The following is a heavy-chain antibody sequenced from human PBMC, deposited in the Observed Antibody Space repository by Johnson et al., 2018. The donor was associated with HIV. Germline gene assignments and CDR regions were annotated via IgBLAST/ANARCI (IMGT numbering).Heavy chain of an antibody. V-gene: IGHV3-23*01. D-gene: IGHD3-22*01. CDR1: GFTFRIYA. CDR2: ISGPGGTT. CDR3: ARVGAGITMTMGWGDAFDI. J-gene: IGHJ3*02. Sequence: VQLLESGGDLEQPGGSLRLSCAASGFTFRIYAMSWVRQAPGKGLEWVSAISGPGGTTYYADSVKGRFTISRDNSKNSLYLQMNSLRAEDTAVYYCARVGAGITMTMGWGDAFDIWGQGTMVTVSS.